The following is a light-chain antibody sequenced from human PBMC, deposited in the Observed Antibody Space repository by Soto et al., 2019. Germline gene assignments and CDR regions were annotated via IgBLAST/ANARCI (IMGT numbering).Light chain of an antibody. CDR3: QQYDVHPKT. CDR1: ENIKNW. Sequence: DIQMTQSPSTLSASVGDRVTITCRASENIKNWLAWYQQTAGKAPKVLISDASRLEAGVPSRFSGSGSGTDFTLTITSLQNDDFGTYYCQQYDVHPKTFGQGTKVDIK. J-gene: IGKJ1*01. CDR2: DAS. V-gene: IGKV1-5*01.